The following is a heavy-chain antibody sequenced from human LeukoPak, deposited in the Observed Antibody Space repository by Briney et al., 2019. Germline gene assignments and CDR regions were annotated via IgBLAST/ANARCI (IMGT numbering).Heavy chain of an antibody. Sequence: GRSLRLSCAASGFTFSSYAMHWVRQAPGKGLEWVAVISYDGSNKYYADSVKGRFTISRDNSKNTLYLQMNSLRAEDTAVYYCARDLYYYDSSGYFIDYWGQGTLVTVSS. D-gene: IGHD3-22*01. CDR1: GFTFSSYA. J-gene: IGHJ4*02. CDR2: ISYDGSNK. CDR3: ARDLYYYDSSGYFIDY. V-gene: IGHV3-30-3*01.